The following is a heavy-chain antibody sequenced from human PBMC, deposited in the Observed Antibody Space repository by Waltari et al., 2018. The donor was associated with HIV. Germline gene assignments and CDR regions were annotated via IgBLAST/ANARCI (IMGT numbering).Heavy chain of an antibody. V-gene: IGHV1-2*06. D-gene: IGHD6-6*01. J-gene: IGHJ6*02. CDR1: GYTFTGYY. CDR2: INPNSGGT. Sequence: QVQLVQSGAEVKKPGASVKVSCKASGYTFTGYYMHWVRQAPGQGLEWMGRINPNSGGTNYAQKFQGRVTRTRETSSSTADMELSRLRSDDTAVYYCARVPRRSTCTCMDVWGQGTTVTVSS. CDR3: ARVPRRSTCTCMDV.